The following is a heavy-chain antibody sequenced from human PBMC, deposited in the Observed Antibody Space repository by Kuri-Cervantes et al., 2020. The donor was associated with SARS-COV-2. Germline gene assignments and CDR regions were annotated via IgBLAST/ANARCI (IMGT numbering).Heavy chain of an antibody. V-gene: IGHV4-61*02. J-gene: IGHJ4*02. Sequence: SETLSLTCTVSGGSISSGSYYWSWIRQPAGKGLEWIGRIYTSGSTNYNPSLKSRVTISVDTSKNQFSLRLSSVTAAVTAVYYCGRAMGGSWSQMPHFDTWGQGTLVTVSS. CDR3: GRAMGGSWSQMPHFDT. CDR1: GGSISSGSYY. CDR2: IYTSGST. D-gene: IGHD6-13*01.